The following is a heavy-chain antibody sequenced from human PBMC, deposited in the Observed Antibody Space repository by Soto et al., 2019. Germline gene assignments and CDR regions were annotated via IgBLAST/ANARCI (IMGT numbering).Heavy chain of an antibody. Sequence: GGSLRLSCAASGFTFSSYGMHWVRQAPGKGLEWVAVISYDGSNKYYADSVKGRFTISRDNSKNTLYLQMNSLRAEDTAVYYCAKDPRYSSSWNYYFDYWGQGTLVTVSS. J-gene: IGHJ4*02. CDR3: AKDPRYSSSWNYYFDY. CDR1: GFTFSSYG. CDR2: ISYDGSNK. D-gene: IGHD6-13*01. V-gene: IGHV3-30*18.